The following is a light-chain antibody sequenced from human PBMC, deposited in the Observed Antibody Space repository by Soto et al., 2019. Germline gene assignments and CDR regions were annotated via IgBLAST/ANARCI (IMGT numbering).Light chain of an antibody. CDR3: QHYGSSRLT. CDR2: AAS. CDR1: QSVSSIY. J-gene: IGKJ4*01. Sequence: EIVLTQSPGTLSLSPGERATLSCRASQSVSSIYLTWYQQKPGQAPRLLIYAASSRATGIPDRFSGSGSGTDFTLTISRLEPEDFAVYYCQHYGSSRLTFGGGTKVEIK. V-gene: IGKV3-20*01.